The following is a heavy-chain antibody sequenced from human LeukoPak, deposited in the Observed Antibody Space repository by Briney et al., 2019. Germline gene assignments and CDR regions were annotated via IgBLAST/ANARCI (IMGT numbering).Heavy chain of an antibody. CDR1: GGSISSHY. CDR2: IYYSGST. CDR3: ARANSSGYYVGYYYYYMDV. V-gene: IGHV4-59*11. D-gene: IGHD3-22*01. Sequence: SETLSLTCTVSGGSISSHYWSWIRQPPGKGLEWIGYIYYSGSTNYNPSLKSRVTISVDTSKNQFSLKLSSVTAADTAVYYCARANSSGYYVGYYYYYMDVWGKGTTVTVSS. J-gene: IGHJ6*03.